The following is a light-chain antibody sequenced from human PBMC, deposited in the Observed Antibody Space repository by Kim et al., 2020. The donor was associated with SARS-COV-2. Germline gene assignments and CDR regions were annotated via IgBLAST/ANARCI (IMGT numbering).Light chain of an antibody. Sequence: ELTQPPSASGTPGQRVTISCSGSSSNIGSNAVNWYQQLPGTAPKLLIYSNNQWPSGVPDRFSGSKSGTSASLAISGLQSEDEADYFCAAWDDSLNGPVFGTGTKVTVL. J-gene: IGLJ1*01. CDR1: SSNIGSNA. CDR2: SNN. V-gene: IGLV1-44*01. CDR3: AAWDDSLNGPV.